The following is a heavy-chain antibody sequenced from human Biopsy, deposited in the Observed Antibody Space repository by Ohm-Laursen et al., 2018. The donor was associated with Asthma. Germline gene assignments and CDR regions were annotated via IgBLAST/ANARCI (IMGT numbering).Heavy chain of an antibody. J-gene: IGHJ6*02. Sequence: PSQTLSLTWTVSGAYIGTPDYHWSWIRQPPGKGLEWLGYIYYTGSDNYNPSLKSRVTISVDTSKNQFSLRLNSVTAADTAVYYCARGPNYHGSGRAPIGMDVWGQGTTVTVSS. CDR3: ARGPNYHGSGRAPIGMDV. D-gene: IGHD3-10*01. V-gene: IGHV4-61*08. CDR2: IYYTGSD. CDR1: GAYIGTPDYH.